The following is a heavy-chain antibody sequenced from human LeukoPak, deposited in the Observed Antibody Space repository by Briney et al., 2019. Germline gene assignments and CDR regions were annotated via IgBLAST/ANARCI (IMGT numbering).Heavy chain of an antibody. D-gene: IGHD2-15*01. J-gene: IGHJ4*02. Sequence: GGSLRLSCAASGFTFSSYWMTWVRQPPGKGLEWVATIEEDGDKRYYVDSVKGRFTISRDIAKNSLYLQMNSLRAEDTAVYYCARDGVAYWGQGTLVIVSS. V-gene: IGHV3-7*03. CDR1: GFTFSSYW. CDR2: IEEDGDKR. CDR3: ARDGVAY.